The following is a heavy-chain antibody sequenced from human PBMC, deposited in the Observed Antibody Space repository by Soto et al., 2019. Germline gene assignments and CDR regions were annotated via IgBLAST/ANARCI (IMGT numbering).Heavy chain of an antibody. CDR2: IWYDGSNK. V-gene: IGHV3-33*01. D-gene: IGHD6-19*01. J-gene: IGHJ5*02. Sequence: QVQLVESGGGVVQPGRSLRLSCAASGFTFSSYGMHWVRQAPGKGLEWVAVIWYDGSNKYYADSVKGRFTISRDNSKNTLYLQMNGLRAEDTAVYYCARDSGWYSLGGFDPWGQGTLVTVSS. CDR3: ARDSGWYSLGGFDP. CDR1: GFTFSSYG.